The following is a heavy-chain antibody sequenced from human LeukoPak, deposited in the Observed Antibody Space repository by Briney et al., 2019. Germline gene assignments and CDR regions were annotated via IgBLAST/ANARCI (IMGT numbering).Heavy chain of an antibody. Sequence: SVKVSCKASGGTFSSYAISWVRQAPGQGLEWMGRIIPILGIANYAQKFQGRVTITADKSTSTAYMELSSLRSEDTAVYYCARDSWVAATAFDYWGQGTLVTVSS. CDR3: ARDSWVAATAFDY. J-gene: IGHJ4*02. D-gene: IGHD2-15*01. CDR1: GGTFSSYA. V-gene: IGHV1-69*04. CDR2: IIPILGIA.